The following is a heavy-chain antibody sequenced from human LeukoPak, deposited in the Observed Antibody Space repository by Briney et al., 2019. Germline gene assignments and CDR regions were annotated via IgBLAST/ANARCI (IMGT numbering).Heavy chain of an antibody. Sequence: PSETLSLTCTVSGGSISSYYWSWIRQPPGKGLEWIGYIYYSGSTNYNPSLKSRVTISVDTSKNQFSLKLSSVTAADTAVYYCARQSLGRSSSWPFDYWGQGTLVTVSS. J-gene: IGHJ4*02. CDR1: GGSISSYY. V-gene: IGHV4-59*08. CDR2: IYYSGST. D-gene: IGHD6-13*01. CDR3: ARQSLGRSSSWPFDY.